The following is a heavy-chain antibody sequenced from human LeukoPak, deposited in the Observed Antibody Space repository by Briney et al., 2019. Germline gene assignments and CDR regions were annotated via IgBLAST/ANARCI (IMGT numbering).Heavy chain of an antibody. V-gene: IGHV4-38-2*02. Sequence: PSETLSLTCTVSGYSISSGYYWGWIRQPPGKGLEWIGSIYHSGSTYYNPSLKSRVTISVDTSKNQFSLKLSPVTAADTAVYYCARVHYDILTGYYYFDYWGQGTLVTVSS. D-gene: IGHD3-9*01. CDR2: IYHSGST. CDR1: GYSISSGYY. J-gene: IGHJ4*02. CDR3: ARVHYDILTGYYYFDY.